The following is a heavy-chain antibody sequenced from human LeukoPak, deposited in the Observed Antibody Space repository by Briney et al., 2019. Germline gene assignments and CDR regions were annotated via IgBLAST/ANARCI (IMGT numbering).Heavy chain of an antibody. CDR2: INPNSGGT. Sequence: ASVKVSCKASGYSFIDYYMHWVRQAPGQGLEWMGWINPNSGGTNYAQKFQGRVTMTRDTSISTAYMELSRLRSDDTAVYYCARDQNSAPPDAFDIWGQGTLVTVSS. D-gene: IGHD1-26*01. CDR1: GYSFIDYY. CDR3: ARDQNSAPPDAFDI. V-gene: IGHV1-2*02. J-gene: IGHJ3*02.